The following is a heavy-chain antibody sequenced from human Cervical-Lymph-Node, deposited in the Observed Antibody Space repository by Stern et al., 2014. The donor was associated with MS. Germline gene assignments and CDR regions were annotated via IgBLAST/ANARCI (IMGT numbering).Heavy chain of an antibody. Sequence: EVQLVESGGGLVQPGGSLRLSCAASGFTFSSYAMSWVRQAPGKGLEWVSAISGSGGSTYYADSVKGRFTISRDNSKNTLYLQMNSLRAEDTAVYYCAKDPSVAVARPGYYGMDVWGQGTTVTVSS. J-gene: IGHJ6*02. CDR3: AKDPSVAVARPGYYGMDV. CDR1: GFTFSSYA. D-gene: IGHD6-19*01. V-gene: IGHV3-23*04. CDR2: ISGSGGST.